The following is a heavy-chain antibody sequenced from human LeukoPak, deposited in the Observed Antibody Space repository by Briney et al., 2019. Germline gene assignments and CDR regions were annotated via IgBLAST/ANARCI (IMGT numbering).Heavy chain of an antibody. CDR2: ISGSGGST. CDR3: AKDERTTVVNLFDY. CDR1: GFTFSSYA. J-gene: IGHJ4*02. D-gene: IGHD4-23*01. V-gene: IGHV3-23*01. Sequence: PGESLKISCAASGFTFSSYAMSWVRQAPGKGLEWVSAISGSGGSTYYADSVKGRFTISRDNSKNTLYLQMNSLRAEDTAVYYCAKDERTTVVNLFDYWGQGTLVTVSS.